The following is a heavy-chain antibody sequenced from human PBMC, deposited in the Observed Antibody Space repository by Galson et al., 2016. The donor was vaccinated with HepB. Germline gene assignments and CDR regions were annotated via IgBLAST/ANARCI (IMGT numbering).Heavy chain of an antibody. CDR2: ISGSGDNT. V-gene: IGHV3-23*01. Sequence: SLRLSCAASGLTFSGFAMSWVRQAPGKGLEWVSVISGSGDNTNYADSVKGRFTISRDNSRKTLYLQMDSLRAEDTAVYYCAKAGYCSGNTCPLEYWGQGTLVTVSS. CDR1: GLTFSGFA. D-gene: IGHD2-2*01. CDR3: AKAGYCSGNTCPLEY. J-gene: IGHJ4*02.